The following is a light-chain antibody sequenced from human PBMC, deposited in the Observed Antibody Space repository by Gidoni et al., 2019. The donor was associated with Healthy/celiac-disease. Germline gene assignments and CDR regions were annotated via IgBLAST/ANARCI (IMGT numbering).Light chain of an antibody. J-gene: IGLJ2*01. CDR3: QVWDSSSDHPEV. CDR1: NIGSKS. V-gene: IGLV3-21*02. CDR2: DAS. Sequence: SYVLTQPPSVAVAPGQTARITCGGNNIGSKSVHWYQQKQGQAPVLVVYDASDRPSGIPERFSGSNSGNTATLTISRVEAGDEADYYCQVWDSSSDHPEVFGGGTKLTVL.